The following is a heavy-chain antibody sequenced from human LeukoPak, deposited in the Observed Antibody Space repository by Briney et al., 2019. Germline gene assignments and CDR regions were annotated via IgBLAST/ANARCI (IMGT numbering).Heavy chain of an antibody. Sequence: GGSLRLSCAASGLSFTSFAMSWVRQAPARGPEWVSGLRGDGETFYADSVRGRFTLSRDDSRNTVYLQLNNLRVEDTAIYYCARASWVSSADAVRWGQGTQVTVSS. J-gene: IGHJ4*02. D-gene: IGHD3-16*01. CDR3: ARASWVSSADAVR. CDR1: GLSFTSFA. CDR2: LRGDGET. V-gene: IGHV3-23*01.